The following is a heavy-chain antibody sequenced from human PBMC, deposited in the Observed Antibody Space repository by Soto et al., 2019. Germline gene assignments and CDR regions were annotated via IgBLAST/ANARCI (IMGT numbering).Heavy chain of an antibody. J-gene: IGHJ5*02. CDR3: ARSEAVYAYRFDP. CDR2: ISAYNGNT. D-gene: IGHD2-8*01. V-gene: IGHV1-18*01. Sequence: ASVKVSCKASGYTFTSYGISWVRQAPGQGLEWMGWISAYNGNTNYAQKLQGRVTMTTDTSTSTPYMELRSLRSDDTAVYYCARSEAVYAYRFDPWGQGTLVTVSS. CDR1: GYTFTSYG.